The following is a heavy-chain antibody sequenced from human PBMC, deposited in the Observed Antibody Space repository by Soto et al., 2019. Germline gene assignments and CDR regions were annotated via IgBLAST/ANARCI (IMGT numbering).Heavy chain of an antibody. J-gene: IGHJ4*02. V-gene: IGHV4-34*01. CDR3: AGSGSGSNRYYFDY. Sequence: SETLSLTCAVYGGSFSGYYWSWIRQPPGKGLEWIGEINHSGSTNYNPSLKSRVTISVDTSKNQFSLKLSSVTAADTAVYYCAGSGSGSNRYYFDYWGQGTLVTVAS. D-gene: IGHD3-10*01. CDR2: INHSGST. CDR1: GGSFSGYY.